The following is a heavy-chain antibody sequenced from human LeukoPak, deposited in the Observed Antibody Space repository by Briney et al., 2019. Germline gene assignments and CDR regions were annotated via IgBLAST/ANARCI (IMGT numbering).Heavy chain of an antibody. CDR3: ARDGPMGLDAFDI. CDR2: ISGSGGST. Sequence: GGSLRLSCAASGFTFSSYAMSWVRQAPGKGLEWVSAISGSGGSTYYADSVKGRFTISRDNAKNSLYLQMNSLRAEDTAVYYCARDGPMGLDAFDIWGQGTMVTVSS. V-gene: IGHV3-23*01. CDR1: GFTFSSYA. D-gene: IGHD3-16*01. J-gene: IGHJ3*02.